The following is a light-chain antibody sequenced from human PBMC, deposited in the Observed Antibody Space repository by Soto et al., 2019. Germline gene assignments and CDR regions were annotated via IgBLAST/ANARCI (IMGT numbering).Light chain of an antibody. CDR2: GAP. CDR3: QQYNNWPPWT. Sequence: EIVLTQSPATLSVSPGDRATLSCRASQSVSSNLAWYQQKPGQTPRLLIYGAPTRATGIPDRFSGSGSETEFTLTISSLQSEDYAIYYCQQYNNWPPWTFGQGTKVDIK. J-gene: IGKJ1*01. CDR1: QSVSSN. V-gene: IGKV3-15*01.